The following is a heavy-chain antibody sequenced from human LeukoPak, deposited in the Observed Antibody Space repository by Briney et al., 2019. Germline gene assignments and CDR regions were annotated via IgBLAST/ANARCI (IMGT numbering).Heavy chain of an antibody. CDR3: ARGGYYNVLTGFKGRILCFDY. J-gene: IGHJ4*02. CDR1: GFTFSSYG. D-gene: IGHD3-9*01. V-gene: IGHV3-30*02. Sequence: GGSLRLSCAASGFTFSSYGMHWVRQAPGKGLEWVAFIRYDGNNKYYADSVKGRFTISRDNSKNTVYLQLNSLRAEAAAVYYCARGGYYNVLTGFKGRILCFDYWAREPWSPSPQ. CDR2: IRYDGNNK.